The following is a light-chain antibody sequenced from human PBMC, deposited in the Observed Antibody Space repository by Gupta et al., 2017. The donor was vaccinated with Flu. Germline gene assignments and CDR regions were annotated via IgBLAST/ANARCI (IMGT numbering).Light chain of an antibody. CDR1: QSISTW. CDR3: QQENSYPWT. J-gene: IGKJ1*01. Sequence: DIQMTQSPSTLSASVGDRVTITCRASQSISTWLAWYQQKPGKAPNLLIYKASRLESGVPSRFSGGGSGTELTLTISSLQPDDFATYYCQQENSYPWTFGQGTKVEIK. CDR2: KAS. V-gene: IGKV1-5*03.